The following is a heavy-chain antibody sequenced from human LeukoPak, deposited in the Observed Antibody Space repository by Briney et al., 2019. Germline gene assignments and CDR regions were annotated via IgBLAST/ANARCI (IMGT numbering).Heavy chain of an antibody. J-gene: IGHJ2*01. CDR3: AREAISYSYGYNLLYWYFDL. Sequence: SVKVSCKASGGTFSSYAISWVRQAPGQGLEWMGRIIPIFGTANYAQKFQGRVTITTDESTSTAYMELSSLRSEDTAVYYCAREAISYSYGYNLLYWYFDLWGRGTLVTVSS. CDR1: GGTFSSYA. V-gene: IGHV1-69*05. D-gene: IGHD5-18*01. CDR2: IIPIFGTA.